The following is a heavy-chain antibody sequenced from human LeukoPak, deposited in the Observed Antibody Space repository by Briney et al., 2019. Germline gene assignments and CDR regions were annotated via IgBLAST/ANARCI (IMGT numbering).Heavy chain of an antibody. CDR3: ARIALIAAGDY. V-gene: IGHV3-48*04. D-gene: IGHD6-13*01. J-gene: IGHJ4*02. Sequence: PGGSLRLSCAASGFTFSSYSMNWVRQAPGKELEWVSYISSSSSTIYYADSVKGRFTISRDNAKNSLYLQMNSLRAEDTAVYYCARIALIAAGDYWGQGTLVTVSS. CDR1: GFTFSSYS. CDR2: ISSSSSTI.